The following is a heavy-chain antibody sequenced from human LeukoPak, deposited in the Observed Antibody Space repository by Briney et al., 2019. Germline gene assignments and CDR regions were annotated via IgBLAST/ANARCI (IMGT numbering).Heavy chain of an antibody. J-gene: IGHJ4*02. CDR2: IKQDGSAT. CDR1: GFTFTTYW. CDR3: ATSLDTAGGPY. V-gene: IGHV3-7*01. Sequence: GGSLRLSCAASGFTFTTYWMTWVRQAPGKGPEWVANIKQDGSATYYADSMKGRFTISRDNAKNSLYLQVNSLRADDTAVYYCATSLDTAGGPYWGQGTLVTVSS. D-gene: IGHD5-18*01.